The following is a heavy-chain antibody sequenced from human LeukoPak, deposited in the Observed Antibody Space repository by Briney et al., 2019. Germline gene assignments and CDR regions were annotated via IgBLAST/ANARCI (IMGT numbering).Heavy chain of an antibody. V-gene: IGHV4-61*02. J-gene: IGHJ4*02. CDR1: GGSISSGSYY. CDR3: ARDSIASAFFFDY. D-gene: IGHD6-13*01. CDR2: IYTSGST. Sequence: ASETLSLTCAVSGGSISSGSYYWSWIRQPAGKGLEWIGRIYTSGSTNYNPSLKSRVTISVDTSKNQFFLKLSSVTAADTAVYYCARDSIASAFFFDYWGQGTLVTVSS.